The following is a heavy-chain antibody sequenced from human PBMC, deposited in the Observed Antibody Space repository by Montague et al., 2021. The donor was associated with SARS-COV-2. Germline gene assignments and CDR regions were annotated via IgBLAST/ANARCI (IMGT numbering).Heavy chain of an antibody. CDR1: GGSFSDYY. V-gene: IGHV4-34*01. Sequence: SETLSLTCAVYGGSFSDYYWSWIRQPPGKGLEWIGEINLSCSTNYNPSLRSRVPISVDTSKNQFSLKLSAVTAADTAVYYCARAAHTISMRPVVMTGAGWYFDPWGRGTLVTVSS. CDR2: INLSCST. CDR3: ARAAHTISMRPVVMTGAGWYFDP. D-gene: IGHD3-22*01. J-gene: IGHJ5*02.